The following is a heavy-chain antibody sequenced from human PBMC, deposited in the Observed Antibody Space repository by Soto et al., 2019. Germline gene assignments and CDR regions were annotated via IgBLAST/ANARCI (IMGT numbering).Heavy chain of an antibody. J-gene: IGHJ5*02. CDR3: AKDKGRSCPSYDYSWGSLALLSQCDNWFDP. Sequence: EVQLLESGGGLVQPGGSLRLSCEASGFTFSSYAMSWVRQAPGKGLEWVSAISGSGVSTYYADSVKGRFTISRDNCKNTLYLQMNGLGAEHTAVYYCAKDKGRSCPSYDYSWGSLALLSQCDNWFDPWGQGTLVTVSA. CDR1: GFTFSSYA. D-gene: IGHD3-16*01. V-gene: IGHV3-23*01. CDR2: ISGSGVST.